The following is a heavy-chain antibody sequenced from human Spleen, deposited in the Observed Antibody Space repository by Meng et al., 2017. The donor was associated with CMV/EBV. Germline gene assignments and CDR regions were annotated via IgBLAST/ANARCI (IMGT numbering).Heavy chain of an antibody. D-gene: IGHD6-13*01. CDR3: ARGPYSSSWYFDY. CDR2: IFPPDSDT. CDR1: GHSISSYW. J-gene: IGHJ4*02. V-gene: IGHV5-51*01. Sequence: GESLKISCKGSGHSISSYWIGWVRQMPGKGLEWMGMIFPPDSDTRYSPSFQGQVTISADRSISTAYLQWSRLKASDTAMYHCARGPYSSSWYFDYWGQGTLVTVSS.